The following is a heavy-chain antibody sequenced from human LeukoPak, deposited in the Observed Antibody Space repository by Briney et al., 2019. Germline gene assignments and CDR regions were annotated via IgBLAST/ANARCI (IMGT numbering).Heavy chain of an antibody. J-gene: IGHJ3*02. D-gene: IGHD5-12*01. CDR1: GGSISSYY. CDR2: IYYSGST. V-gene: IGHV4-59*01. Sequence: SETLSLSCTVSGGSISSYYWSWIRQPPGKGLEWIGYIYYSGSTNYNPSLKSRVTISVDTSKNQFSLKLSSVTAADTAVYYCARVVATGSRDAFDIWGQGTMVTVSS. CDR3: ARVVATGSRDAFDI.